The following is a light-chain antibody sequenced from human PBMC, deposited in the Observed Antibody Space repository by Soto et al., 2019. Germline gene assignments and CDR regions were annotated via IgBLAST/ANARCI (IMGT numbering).Light chain of an antibody. CDR2: GAS. CDR1: QSVNSIY. CDR3: QQRSNWPPLT. V-gene: IGKV3D-20*02. Sequence: EIVLTQSPGTLSLSPGERATLSCRASQSVNSIYLAWYQQKPGQAPRLLVYGASTRATGFPDRFSGSGSGTDFSLTISRLEPEDFAVYYCQQRSNWPPLTFGGGTKVDIK. J-gene: IGKJ4*01.